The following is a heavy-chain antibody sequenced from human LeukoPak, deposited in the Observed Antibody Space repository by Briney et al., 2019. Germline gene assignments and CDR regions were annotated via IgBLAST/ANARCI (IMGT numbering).Heavy chain of an antibody. D-gene: IGHD3-16*01. V-gene: IGHV3-7*01. Sequence: GGSLRLSCVVSGFTFSGYWMSWVRQAPGEGLEWVANINEDGSEKYYVDSEKGRFTISRDNAKNSVYLQMNSLRAEDTAVYYCAASIGGRGDYWGQGTPVTVSS. J-gene: IGHJ4*02. CDR3: AASIGGRGDY. CDR2: INEDGSEK. CDR1: GFTFSGYW.